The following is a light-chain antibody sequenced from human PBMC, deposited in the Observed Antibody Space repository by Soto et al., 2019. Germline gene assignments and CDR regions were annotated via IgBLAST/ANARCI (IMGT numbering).Light chain of an antibody. Sequence: DIQLTQSPSSLSASVGDRVTITCWTSQIISSYFNWYQQKPVKAPKLLISATSTLQSGVPSRFSGSASGTDFILTINGLQPEDFATYYCQQSYSSPWTFGQGTKVEVK. J-gene: IGKJ1*01. CDR1: QIISSY. CDR2: ATS. CDR3: QQSYSSPWT. V-gene: IGKV1-39*01.